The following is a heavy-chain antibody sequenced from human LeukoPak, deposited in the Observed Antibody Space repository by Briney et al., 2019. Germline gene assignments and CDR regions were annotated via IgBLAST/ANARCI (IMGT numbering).Heavy chain of an antibody. V-gene: IGHV1-69*06. CDR3: ARERYYDFWSGYFRGPFFDY. CDR1: GGTFSSYA. Sequence: SVKVSCKASGGTFSSYAISWVRQAPGQGLEWMGGIIPIFGTANYAQKFQGRVTITADKSTSTAYMELSRLRSDDTAVYYCARERYYDFWSGYFRGPFFDYWGQGTLVTVSS. CDR2: IIPIFGTA. D-gene: IGHD3-3*01. J-gene: IGHJ4*02.